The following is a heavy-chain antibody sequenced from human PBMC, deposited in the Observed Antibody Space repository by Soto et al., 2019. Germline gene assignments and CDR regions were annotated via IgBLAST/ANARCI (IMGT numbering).Heavy chain of an antibody. J-gene: IGHJ6*02. CDR1: GGSFSGYY. CDR2: VNHSGST. V-gene: IGHV4-34*01. D-gene: IGHD3-10*01. Sequence: VQLQQWGAGLLKPSETLSLPCGVYGGSFSGYYWSWIRQPPGKGLEWIGEVNHSGSTNYNPSLKRRVPISVDTSKNQFSLKLSSVTAADTALYYCARKYQPYYGSGNPYGMDVWGQGTTVTV. CDR3: ARKYQPYYGSGNPYGMDV.